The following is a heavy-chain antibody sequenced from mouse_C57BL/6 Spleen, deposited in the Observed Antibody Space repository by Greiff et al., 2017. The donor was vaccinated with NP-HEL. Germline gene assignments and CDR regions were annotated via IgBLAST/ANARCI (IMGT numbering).Heavy chain of an antibody. CDR2: INPYNGDT. D-gene: IGHD1-1*01. CDR3: ARSTTTVVGAMDY. V-gene: IGHV1-20*01. Sequence: EVQLQQSGPELVKPGDSVKISCKASGYSFTGYFMNWVMQSHGKSLEWIGRINPYNGDTFYNQKFKGKATLTVDKSSSTAHMELLSLTSEDSAVYYCARSTTTVVGAMDYWGQGTSVTVSS. J-gene: IGHJ4*01. CDR1: GYSFTGYF.